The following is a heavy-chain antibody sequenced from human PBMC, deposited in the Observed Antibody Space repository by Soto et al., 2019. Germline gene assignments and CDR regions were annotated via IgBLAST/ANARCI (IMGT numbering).Heavy chain of an antibody. V-gene: IGHV3-73*01. CDR3: TRLDADY. CDR1: GFTFCGSA. CDR2: IRSKANSYAT. J-gene: IGHJ4*02. Sequence: EVQLVESGGGLVQPGGSLKLSWAASGFTFCGSAMHWVRQASGKGLEWVGRIRSKANSYATAYAASVKGRFTISRDDSKNTAYLQMNSLKTEDTAVYYCTRLDADYWGQGTLVTVSS.